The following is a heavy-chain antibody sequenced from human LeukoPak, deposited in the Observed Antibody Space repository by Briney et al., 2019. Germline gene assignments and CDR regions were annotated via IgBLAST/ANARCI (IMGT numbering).Heavy chain of an antibody. Sequence: PSETLSLTCAVSGGSISSSNWWSWVRQPPGKGLEWIGEIYHSGSTNYNPSLKSRVTISVDKSKNQFSLKLSSVTAADTAVYYCARGRGGLWSHFSFDYWGQGTLVTVSS. V-gene: IGHV4-4*02. CDR2: IYHSGST. CDR3: ARGRGGLWSHFSFDY. D-gene: IGHD4/OR15-4a*01. J-gene: IGHJ4*02. CDR1: GGSISSSNW.